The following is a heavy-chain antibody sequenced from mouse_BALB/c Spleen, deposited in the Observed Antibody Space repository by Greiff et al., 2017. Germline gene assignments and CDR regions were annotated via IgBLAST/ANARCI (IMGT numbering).Heavy chain of an antibody. CDR2: ILPGSGST. J-gene: IGHJ3*01. V-gene: IGHV1-9*01. CDR3: ARRPRFAY. Sequence: VKLQQSGAELMKPGASVKISCKATGYTFSSYWIEWVKQRPGHGLEWIGEILPGSGSTNYNEKFKGKATFTADTSSNTAYMQLSSLTSEDSAVYYCARRPRFAYWGQGTLVTVSA. CDR1: GYTFSSYW.